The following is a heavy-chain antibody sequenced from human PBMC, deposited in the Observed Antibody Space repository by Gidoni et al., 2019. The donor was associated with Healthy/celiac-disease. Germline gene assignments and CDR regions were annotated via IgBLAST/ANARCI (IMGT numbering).Heavy chain of an antibody. CDR2: INHSGST. CDR1: GGSFSGYY. D-gene: IGHD6-19*01. V-gene: IGHV4-34*01. Sequence: QVQLQQWGAGRLKPSETLSLTCAVYGGSFSGYYWSWIRQPPGTGLEWIGEINHSGSTNYNPSLKSRVTISVDTSKNQFSLKLSSVTAADTAVYYCARVRRGWYYFDYWGQGTLVTVSS. J-gene: IGHJ4*02. CDR3: ARVRRGWYYFDY.